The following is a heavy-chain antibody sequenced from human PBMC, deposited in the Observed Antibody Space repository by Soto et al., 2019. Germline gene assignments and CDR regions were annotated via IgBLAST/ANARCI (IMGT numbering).Heavy chain of an antibody. CDR2: MNPNSGNT. Sequence: GASVKVSCKASGYTFTSYDINWVRQATGQGLEWMGWMNPNSGNTGYAQKFQGRVTMTRNTSISTAYMELSSLRSEDTAVYYCARGKENGPSLSSSSSGDYWGQGTLVTVSS. J-gene: IGHJ4*02. CDR1: GYTFTSYD. V-gene: IGHV1-8*01. CDR3: ARGKENGPSLSSSSSGDY. D-gene: IGHD6-6*01.